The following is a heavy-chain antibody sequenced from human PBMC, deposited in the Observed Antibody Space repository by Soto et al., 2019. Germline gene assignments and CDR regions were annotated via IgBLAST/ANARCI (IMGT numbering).Heavy chain of an antibody. CDR2: ISYDGSNK. V-gene: IGHV3-30-3*01. CDR3: ARETVTGFYYYGMDV. J-gene: IGHJ6*02. D-gene: IGHD4-4*01. Sequence: GSLRLSCAASGFTFSSYAMHWVRQAPGKGLEWVAVISYDGSNKYYADSVKGRFTISRDNSKNTLYLQMNSLRAEDTAVYYCARETVTGFYYYGMDVWGQGTTVTV. CDR1: GFTFSSYA.